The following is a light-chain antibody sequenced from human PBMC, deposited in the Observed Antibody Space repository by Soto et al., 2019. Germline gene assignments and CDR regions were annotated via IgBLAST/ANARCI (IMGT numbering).Light chain of an antibody. CDR3: QHYHGWPIT. V-gene: IGKV3-15*01. Sequence: IVLTQPPGTLSLKPEERATLSCRASPSVTNYLAWYQQKPGQAPRLLIYDASTRATGIPARFSGSGSGTEFTLTISSLQSEDFAVYYCQHYHGWPITFGQGTRLEI. CDR2: DAS. CDR1: PSVTNY. J-gene: IGKJ5*01.